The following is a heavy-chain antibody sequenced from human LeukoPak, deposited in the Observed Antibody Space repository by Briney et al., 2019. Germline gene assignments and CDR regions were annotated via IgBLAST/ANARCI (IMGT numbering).Heavy chain of an antibody. Sequence: GASVKVSCKASGYTFVSHGISWVRQAPGQGLEWMGWISVYNGNPNYAQKLQGRVTMTTDTSTSTAYMELRSLRSDDTAVYYCARDSYSSSWYESYYCYMDVWGKGTTVTVSS. D-gene: IGHD6-13*01. CDR3: ARDSYSSSWYESYYCYMDV. V-gene: IGHV1-18*01. CDR1: GYTFVSHG. CDR2: ISVYNGNP. J-gene: IGHJ6*03.